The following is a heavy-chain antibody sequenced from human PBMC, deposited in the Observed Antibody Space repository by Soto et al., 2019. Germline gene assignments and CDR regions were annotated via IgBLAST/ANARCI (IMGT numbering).Heavy chain of an antibody. CDR3: ARDSPDYGDFGSHYYGMDV. D-gene: IGHD4-17*01. CDR1: GGSISSGGYY. Sequence: QVQLQELGPGLVKPSQTLSLTCTVSGGSISSGGYYWSWIRQHPGKGLEWIGYIYYSGSTYYNPSLKSRVTISVDTSKNQFSLKLSSVTAADTAVYYCARDSPDYGDFGSHYYGMDVWGQGTTVTVSS. CDR2: IYYSGST. J-gene: IGHJ6*02. V-gene: IGHV4-31*03.